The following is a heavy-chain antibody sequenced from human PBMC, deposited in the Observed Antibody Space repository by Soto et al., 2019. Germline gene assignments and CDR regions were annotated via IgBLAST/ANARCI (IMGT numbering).Heavy chain of an antibody. CDR2: INAGNGNT. CDR1: GYALTSYA. V-gene: IGHV1-3*01. J-gene: IGHJ4*02. Sequence: AASVKVSWKASGYALTSYAMHWVRQAPGQRLEWMGWINAGNGNTKYSQKLQGRVTITRDTSASTAYMEPSSLRSEDTAVCYCARGRWIFDYWGQGTLVTVSS. CDR3: ARGRWIFDY. D-gene: IGHD5-12*01.